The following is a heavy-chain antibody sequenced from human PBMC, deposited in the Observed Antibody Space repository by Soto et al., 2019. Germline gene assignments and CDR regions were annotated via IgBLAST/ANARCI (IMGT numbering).Heavy chain of an antibody. V-gene: IGHV4-34*01. D-gene: IGHD6-13*01. J-gene: IGHJ6*02. CDR2: INHSGST. CDR3: ARVGDSSWPDYYYYGMDV. CDR1: GGSFSGYY. Sequence: SETLSLTCAVYGGSFSGYYWSWIRQPPGKGLEWIGEINHSGSTNYNPSLKSRVTISVDTSKNQFSLKLSSVTAADTAVYYCARVGDSSWPDYYYYGMDVWGQGTTVTVSS.